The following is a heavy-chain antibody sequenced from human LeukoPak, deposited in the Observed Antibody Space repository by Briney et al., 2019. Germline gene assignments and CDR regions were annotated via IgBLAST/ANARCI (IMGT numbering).Heavy chain of an antibody. D-gene: IGHD5-24*01. CDR3: ARVYSWEMATTATGDAFDI. V-gene: IGHV4-59*01. CDR1: GGSISSYY. CDR2: IYYSGST. Sequence: SETLSLTCTVSGGSISSYYWSWIRQPPGKGLEWIGYIYYSGSTNYNPSLKSRVTISVDTSKNQFSLKLSSVTAADTAVYYCARVYSWEMATTATGDAFDIWGQGTMVTVSS. J-gene: IGHJ3*02.